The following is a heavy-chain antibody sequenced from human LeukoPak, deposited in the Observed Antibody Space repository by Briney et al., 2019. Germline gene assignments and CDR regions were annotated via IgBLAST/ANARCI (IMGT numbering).Heavy chain of an antibody. Sequence: SGGSLRLSCAASGFTVSSNYMSWVRQAPGKGLEWVSAISGSGGSTYYADSVKGRFTISRDNSKNTLYLQMNSLRAEDTAVYYCAKIRLLWFGELLPQFDYWGQGTLVTVSS. J-gene: IGHJ4*02. CDR1: GFTVSSNY. CDR2: ISGSGGST. V-gene: IGHV3-23*01. D-gene: IGHD3-10*01. CDR3: AKIRLLWFGELLPQFDY.